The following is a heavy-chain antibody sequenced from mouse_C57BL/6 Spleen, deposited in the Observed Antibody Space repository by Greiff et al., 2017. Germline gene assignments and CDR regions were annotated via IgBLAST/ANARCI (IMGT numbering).Heavy chain of an antibody. CDR3: ARRLDYDGGYFDY. CDR1: GYSFTGYY. J-gene: IGHJ2*01. Sequence: EVQLQQSGPELVKPGASVKISCKASGYSFTGYYMNWVKQSPEKSLEWIGEINPSTGGTTYNQKFKAKATLTVDKSSSTAYMQLKSLTSEDYAVYYCARRLDYDGGYFDYWGQGTTLTVSS. V-gene: IGHV1-42*01. CDR2: INPSTGGT. D-gene: IGHD2-4*01.